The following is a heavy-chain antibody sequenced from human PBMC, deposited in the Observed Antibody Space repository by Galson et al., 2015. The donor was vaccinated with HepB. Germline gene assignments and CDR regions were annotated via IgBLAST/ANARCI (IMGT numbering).Heavy chain of an antibody. J-gene: IGHJ6*02. Sequence: SVKVSCKASGYTSTSYYMHWVRQAPGQGLEWMGIINPSGGSTSYAQKLQGRVTMTRDTSTSTVYMELSSLRSEDTAVYYVARSYGSGSGREKYYYYYGMDVWGQGTTVTVSS. CDR3: ARSYGSGSGREKYYYYYGMDV. V-gene: IGHV1-46*01. D-gene: IGHD3-10*01. CDR1: GYTSTSYY. CDR2: INPSGGST.